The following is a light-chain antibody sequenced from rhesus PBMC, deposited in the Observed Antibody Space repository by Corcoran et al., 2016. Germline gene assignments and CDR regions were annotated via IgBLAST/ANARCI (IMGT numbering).Light chain of an antibody. CDR2: EAS. V-gene: IGKV1-25*01. J-gene: IGKJ2*01. Sequence: DIQMTQSPSSLSASVGDRVTITCRASQGITNDLAWYQQKPGKTPKLLIYEASSLQSGIPSRFSGSGPGTDFTLTISSLQSEDFATYYCQHYYSTPYTFGQGTKVEIK. CDR3: QHYYSTPYT. CDR1: QGITND.